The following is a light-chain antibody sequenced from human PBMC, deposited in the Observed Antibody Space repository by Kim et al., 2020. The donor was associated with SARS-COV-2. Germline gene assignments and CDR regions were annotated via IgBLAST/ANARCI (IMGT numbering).Light chain of an antibody. V-gene: IGKV3-15*01. J-gene: IGKJ3*01. CDR3: QQYNSWPLT. CDR2: SAS. Sequence: VSPGERATLSCRASQSVNNNLAWYQQKPGQAPRLLIYSASTRATGIPARFSGSGSGTEFTLTISNLQSEDFALYSCQQYNSWPLTFGPGTKVDIK. CDR1: QSVNNN.